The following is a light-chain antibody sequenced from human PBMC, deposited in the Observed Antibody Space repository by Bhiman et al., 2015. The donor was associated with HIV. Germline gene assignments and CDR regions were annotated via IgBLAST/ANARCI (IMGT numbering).Light chain of an antibody. Sequence: QSVLTQPPSVSGAPGQRVTISCTGNRSNIGAGYEVHWYQQLPGTAPKLIIFGDTNRPAGVSHRFFGSNSGTSASLAITGLRAEDEGDYYCQSYDRDLGGSVFGTGTKVTVL. CDR2: GDT. J-gene: IGLJ1*01. V-gene: IGLV1-40*01. CDR3: QSYDRDLGGSV. CDR1: RSNIGAGYE.